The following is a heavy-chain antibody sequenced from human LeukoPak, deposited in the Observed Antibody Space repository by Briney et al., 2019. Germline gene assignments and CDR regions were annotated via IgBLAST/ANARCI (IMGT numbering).Heavy chain of an antibody. Sequence: ASVKVSCEASGYTFTNFGISWVRQAPGQGLEWMGWINGYNGDTNYAQKVQDRVTMTTDTSTGTAYMELRSLTSDDTAVYFCARRRIVSGTDAFDIWGQGTMVTVSS. D-gene: IGHD6-19*01. J-gene: IGHJ3*02. CDR1: GYTFTNFG. CDR2: INGYNGDT. CDR3: ARRRIVSGTDAFDI. V-gene: IGHV1-18*01.